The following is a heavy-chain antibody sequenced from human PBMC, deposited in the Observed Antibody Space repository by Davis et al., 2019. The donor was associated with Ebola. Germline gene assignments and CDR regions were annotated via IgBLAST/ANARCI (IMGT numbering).Heavy chain of an antibody. CDR2: IYSGGTTKYA. CDR3: AREGGECSGGACYSYWYFDL. CDR1: GFTVRSTY. D-gene: IGHD2-21*02. Sequence: GESLKISCAASGFTVRSTYMSWVRQAPGKGLEWVSVIYSGGTTKYADYADSVKGRFTISRDYSKNTVLLQMASLRPEDTAVYYCAREGGECSGGACYSYWYFDLWGRGTLVTVSS. V-gene: IGHV3-66*01. J-gene: IGHJ2*01.